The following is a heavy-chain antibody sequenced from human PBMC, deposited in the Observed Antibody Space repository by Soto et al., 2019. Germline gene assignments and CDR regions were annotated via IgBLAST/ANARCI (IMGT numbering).Heavy chain of an antibody. CDR1: GFTFSSYG. D-gene: IGHD1-26*01. CDR2: ISYDGSNK. V-gene: IGHV3-30*18. CDR3: AKDVGDGYQNRGDAFDI. Sequence: PGGSLRLSCAASGFTFSSYGMHWVRQAPGKGLEWVAVISYDGSNKYYADSVKGRFTISRDNSKDTLYLQMNSLRAEDTAVYYCAKDVGDGYQNRGDAFDIWGQGTMVTVSS. J-gene: IGHJ3*02.